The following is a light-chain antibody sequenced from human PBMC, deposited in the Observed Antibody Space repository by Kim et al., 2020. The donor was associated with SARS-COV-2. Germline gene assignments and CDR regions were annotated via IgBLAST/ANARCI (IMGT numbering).Light chain of an antibody. CDR2: EDN. J-gene: IGLJ2*01. CDR1: GGSIASNY. CDR3: QSYDSSNQV. Sequence: GKTVTTACTRGGGSIASNYVQWYQQRPGSAPPTVIYEDNQRPSGVPDRFSGSIDSSSNSASLTISGLKTEDEADYNCQSYDSSNQVFGGGTQLTVL. V-gene: IGLV6-57*03.